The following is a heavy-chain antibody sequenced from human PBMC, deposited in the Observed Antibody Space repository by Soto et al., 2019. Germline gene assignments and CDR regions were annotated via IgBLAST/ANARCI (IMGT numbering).Heavy chain of an antibody. Sequence: SETLSLTCAVYGGSFSGYYWSWIRQPPGKGLEWIGEINHSGSTNYNPSLKSRVTISVDTSKNQFSLKLSSVTAADTAVYYCARGKYSGYDLFYYYYGMDVWGQGTTVTVSS. CDR3: ARGKYSGYDLFYYYYGMDV. CDR1: GGSFSGYY. CDR2: INHSGST. J-gene: IGHJ6*02. V-gene: IGHV4-34*01. D-gene: IGHD5-12*01.